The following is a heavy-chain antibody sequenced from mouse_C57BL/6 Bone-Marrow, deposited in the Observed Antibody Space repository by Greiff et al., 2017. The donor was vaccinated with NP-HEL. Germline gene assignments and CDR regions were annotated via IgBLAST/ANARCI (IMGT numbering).Heavy chain of an antibody. J-gene: IGHJ1*03. CDR3: ARKGYYGWYFDV. D-gene: IGHD2-1*01. V-gene: IGHV2-2*01. CDR1: GFSLTSYG. Sequence: VMLVESGPGLVQPSQSLSITCTVSGFSLTSYGVHWVRQSPGKGLEWLGVIWSGGSTDYNAAFISRLSISKDNSKSQVFFKMNSLQADDTAIYYCARKGYYGWYFDVWGTGTTVTVSS. CDR2: IWSGGST.